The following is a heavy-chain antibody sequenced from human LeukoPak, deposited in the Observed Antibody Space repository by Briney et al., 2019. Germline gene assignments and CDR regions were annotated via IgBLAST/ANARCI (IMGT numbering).Heavy chain of an antibody. D-gene: IGHD3-9*01. Sequence: GGSLRLSCAASGFTFSSYAMSWVRQAPGKGLEWVSAISGSGGSTYYADSAKGWFTISRDNSKNTLYLQMNSLRAEDTAVYYCAKRGRDYDILTGYYSADYWGQGTLVTVSS. V-gene: IGHV3-23*01. J-gene: IGHJ4*02. CDR1: GFTFSSYA. CDR2: ISGSGGST. CDR3: AKRGRDYDILTGYYSADY.